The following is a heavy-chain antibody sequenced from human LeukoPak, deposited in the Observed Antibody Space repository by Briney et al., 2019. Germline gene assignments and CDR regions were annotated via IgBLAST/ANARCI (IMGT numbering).Heavy chain of an antibody. J-gene: IGHJ6*03. D-gene: IGHD4-23*01. CDR3: ARLGTATVDYYYYYMDV. Sequence: ASVKVSCKASGYTFTGYYVHWVRQAPGQGLEWMGWISAYNGNTNYAQKLQGRVTMTTDTSTSTAYMELRSLRSDDTAVYYCARLGTATVDYYYYYMDVWGIGTTVTISS. V-gene: IGHV1-18*04. CDR1: GYTFTGYY. CDR2: ISAYNGNT.